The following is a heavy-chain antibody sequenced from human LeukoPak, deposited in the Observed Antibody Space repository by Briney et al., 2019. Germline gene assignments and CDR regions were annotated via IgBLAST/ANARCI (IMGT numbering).Heavy chain of an antibody. J-gene: IGHJ6*02. CDR2: SHT. Sequence: SETLSLTCTVSGGSISNSSYYWVWIRQPPGKGLEWIGTSHTYYNPSLKSRVTISVDTSKNQFSMKLSSVTAADTAVYYCATDYVWTVRGRGMDVWGQGTTVTVSS. CDR3: ATDYVWTVRGRGMDV. D-gene: IGHD4-17*01. V-gene: IGHV4-39*07. CDR1: GGSISNSSYY.